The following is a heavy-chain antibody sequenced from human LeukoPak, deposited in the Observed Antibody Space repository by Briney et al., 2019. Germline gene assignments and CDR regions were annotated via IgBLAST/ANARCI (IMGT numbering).Heavy chain of an antibody. CDR1: GFTLSDYC. V-gene: IGHV3-74*01. CDR3: AKDFNIAVAGTWVDY. D-gene: IGHD6-19*01. J-gene: IGHJ4*02. CDR2: TKIDGSTT. Sequence: SGGSLRLSCAASGFTLSDYCIHWVRQAPGKGPVWVSRTKIDGSTTTYVDSARGRFTISGDTAKNTLYLQMNSLRTEDTALYYCAKDFNIAVAGTWVDYWGQGTLVTVSS.